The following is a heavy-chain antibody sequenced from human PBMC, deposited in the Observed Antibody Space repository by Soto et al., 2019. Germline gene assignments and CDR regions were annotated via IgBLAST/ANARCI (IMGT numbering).Heavy chain of an antibody. CDR3: ARPTSLYYYYGMDV. V-gene: IGHV5-10-1*01. Sequence: SCSCSGYSCTSYWVSRDLNIPGNGLEWMGRIDPSDSYTNYSPSFQGHVTISADKSISTAYLQWSSLKASDTAMYYWARPTSLYYYYGMDVWGQGTTVNV. J-gene: IGHJ6*02. CDR1: GYSCTSYW. CDR2: IDPSDSYT.